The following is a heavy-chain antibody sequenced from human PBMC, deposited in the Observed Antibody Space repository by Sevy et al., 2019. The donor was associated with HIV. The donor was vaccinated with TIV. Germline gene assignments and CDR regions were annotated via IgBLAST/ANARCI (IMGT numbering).Heavy chain of an antibody. J-gene: IGHJ5*02. CDR2: INFDGSDR. CDR3: AKDLRVVIPAAMQPADL. CDR1: KFPFRSNG. D-gene: IGHD2-2*01. V-gene: IGHV3-30*02. Sequence: GGSLRLSCVASKFPFRSNGFHWVRQPPGKGLEWLSYINFDGSDRKYADSVKGRLIVSRDNSKNTHYLQMNSLRAEDTAVYYCAKDLRVVIPAAMQPADLWGQGTLVTVSS.